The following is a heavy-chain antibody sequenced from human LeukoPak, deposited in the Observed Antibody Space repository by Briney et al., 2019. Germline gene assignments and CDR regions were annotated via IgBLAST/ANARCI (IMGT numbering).Heavy chain of an antibody. J-gene: IGHJ5*02. D-gene: IGHD6-13*01. CDR3: ARRIAAAAHNWFDP. Sequence: SETLSLTCAVYGGSFSGYYWSWIRQPPGEGLEWIGEINHSGSTNYNPSLKSRVTISVDTSKNQFSLKLSSVTAADTAVYYCARRIAAAAHNWFDPWGQGTLVTVSS. CDR1: GGSFSGYY. CDR2: INHSGST. V-gene: IGHV4-34*01.